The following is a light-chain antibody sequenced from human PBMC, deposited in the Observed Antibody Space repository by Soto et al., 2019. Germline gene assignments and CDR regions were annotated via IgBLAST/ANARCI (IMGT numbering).Light chain of an antibody. V-gene: IGLV3-21*02. CDR3: QVWYSSTDLYV. J-gene: IGLJ1*01. CDR1: NIGSES. CDR2: DES. Sequence: SYELTQPPSVSVAPGQTARITCGGNNIGSESVHWYQQRPGQAPVLVVYDESDRPSGIPERFSGSNSANTATLTISRVEAGDEADYYCQVWYSSTDLYVFGSGTKVTVL.